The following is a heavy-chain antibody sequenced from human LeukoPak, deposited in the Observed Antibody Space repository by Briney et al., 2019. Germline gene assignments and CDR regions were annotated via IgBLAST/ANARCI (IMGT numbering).Heavy chain of an antibody. CDR3: ARERADALDI. CDR2: SSTSGSTI. J-gene: IGHJ3*02. Sequence: GGSLRLSCAASGFTFSDFHMCWIRQAPGKGLQWVSFSSTSGSTIFYADSVKGRFTISRDNAKNSLYLQMNSLRAEDTAVYYCARERADALDIWGPGTMVTVSS. CDR1: GFTFSDFH. V-gene: IGHV3-11*01.